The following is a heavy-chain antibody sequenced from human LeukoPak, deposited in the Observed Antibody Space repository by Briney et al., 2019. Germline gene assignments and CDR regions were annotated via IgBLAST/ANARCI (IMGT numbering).Heavy chain of an antibody. Sequence: GESLKISCKASGYRFTYYYIGWVRQRPGKGLEWMGIIYPSDSDTRYSPSFQGQVTLSADKSISTAYLQWSSLKASDTATYFCGRLRWDSGVDNWGQGTRVTVSS. CDR3: GRLRWDSGVDN. V-gene: IGHV5-51*01. D-gene: IGHD1-26*01. J-gene: IGHJ4*02. CDR1: GYRFTYYY. CDR2: IYPSDSDT.